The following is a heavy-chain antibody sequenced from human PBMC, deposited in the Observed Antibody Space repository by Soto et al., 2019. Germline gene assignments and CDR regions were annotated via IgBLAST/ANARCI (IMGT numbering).Heavy chain of an antibody. CDR3: AILAQARYFHPGMDV. CDR1: GYSFTNYW. J-gene: IGHJ6*02. D-gene: IGHD2-15*01. V-gene: IGHV5-10-1*01. Sequence: ESLKISCKGSGYSFTNYWITWVRQMPGKGMEYMGRVDPSDSDTRYSPSFQARDTISADKSITTAYVQWSRLKASATAIYYCAILAQARYFHPGMDVWGQGTTLTVYS. CDR2: VDPSDSDT.